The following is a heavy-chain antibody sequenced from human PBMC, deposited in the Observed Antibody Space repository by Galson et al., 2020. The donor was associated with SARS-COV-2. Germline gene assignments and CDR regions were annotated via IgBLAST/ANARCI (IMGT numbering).Heavy chain of an antibody. D-gene: IGHD6-6*01. CDR3: AKDSSHNCPARPCYYAMDV. J-gene: IGHJ6*02. CDR1: GFSFSDYG. V-gene: IGHV3-30*18. Sequence: GGSLRLSCAGSGFSFSDYGIHWVRQAPGKGLEWVAVILYDATNKIYADSVKGRFTISRDNSKNTLYLQMNSLRAEDTAVYYCAKDSSHNCPARPCYYAMDVWGQGTTVTVSS. CDR2: ILYDATNK.